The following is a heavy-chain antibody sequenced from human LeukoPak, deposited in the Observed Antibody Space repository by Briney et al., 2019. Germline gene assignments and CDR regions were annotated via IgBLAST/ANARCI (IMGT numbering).Heavy chain of an antibody. D-gene: IGHD1-1*01. V-gene: IGHV4-38-2*01. CDR2: MYHSGSA. CDR1: AYPISSGHY. J-gene: IGHJ3*02. Sequence: SDTLSLTCAVSAYPISSGHYWGWIRQPPGKGLEWIGSMYHSGSAYFNPSLKSRVTISVDTPKNQFSLTLSSVTAADTAVYFCARVSGSGTALDAFDIWGQGTMVIVSS. CDR3: ARVSGSGTALDAFDI.